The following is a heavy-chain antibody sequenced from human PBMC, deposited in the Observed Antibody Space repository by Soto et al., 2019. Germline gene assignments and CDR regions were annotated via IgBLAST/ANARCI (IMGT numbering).Heavy chain of an antibody. CDR2: INPNSGGT. J-gene: IGHJ6*02. D-gene: IGHD1-26*01. V-gene: IGHV1-2*02. Sequence: ASVKVSCKASGYTFTDYYMHWVRQAPGQGLAWMGWINPNSGGTNYAQKFQGRVTITADESTSTAYMELSSLRSEDTAVYYCARDSPIVGARFYGMDVWGQGTTVTVSS. CDR1: GYTFTDYY. CDR3: ARDSPIVGARFYGMDV.